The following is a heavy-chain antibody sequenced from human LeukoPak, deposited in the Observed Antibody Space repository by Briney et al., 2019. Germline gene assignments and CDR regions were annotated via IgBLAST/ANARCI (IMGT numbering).Heavy chain of an antibody. CDR3: AKDDRSGNYWSLIDY. CDR2: ISSSSSYI. Sequence: GGSLRLSCAASGFTFSSYSMNWVRQAPGKGLEWVSSISSSSSYIYYADSVKGRFTISRDNAKNSLYLQMNSLRAEDTAVYYCAKDDRSGNYWSLIDYWGQGTLVTVSS. J-gene: IGHJ4*02. CDR1: GFTFSSYS. D-gene: IGHD3-10*01. V-gene: IGHV3-21*04.